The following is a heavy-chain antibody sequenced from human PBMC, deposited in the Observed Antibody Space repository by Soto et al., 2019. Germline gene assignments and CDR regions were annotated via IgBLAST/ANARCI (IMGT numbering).Heavy chain of an antibody. CDR2: IIPIFGTA. CDR1: GGTFSSYA. V-gene: IGHV1-69*13. D-gene: IGHD3-3*01. J-gene: IGHJ6*02. CDR3: ARDSNTPYDFWSCYYSSSHTYYYFGMDV. Sequence: SVKVSCKASGGTFSSYAISWVRQAPGQGLEWMGGIIPIFGTANYAQKFQGRVTITADESTSTAYMELSSLRSEETAVYYCARDSNTPYDFWSCYYSSSHTYYYFGMDVWGQGTTVTVSS.